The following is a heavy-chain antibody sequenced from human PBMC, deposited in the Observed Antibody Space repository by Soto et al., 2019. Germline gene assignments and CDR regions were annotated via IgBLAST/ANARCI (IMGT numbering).Heavy chain of an antibody. V-gene: IGHV3-30*18. J-gene: IGHJ4*02. CDR2: ISYDGSNK. CDR3: AKGDYYDFWSGYPLDY. D-gene: IGHD3-3*01. CDR1: GFTFSSYG. Sequence: GGSLRLSCAASGFTFSSYGMHWVRQAPGKGLEWVAVISYDGSNKYYADSVKGRFTISRDNSKNTLYLQMNSLRAEDTAVYYCAKGDYYDFWSGYPLDYWGQGTLVTVSS.